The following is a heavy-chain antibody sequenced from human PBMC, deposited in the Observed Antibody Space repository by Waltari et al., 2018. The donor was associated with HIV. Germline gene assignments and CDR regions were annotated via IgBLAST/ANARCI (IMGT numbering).Heavy chain of an antibody. CDR3: TRDLARYNWNDIPLDY. CDR1: GFSVSNHW. Sequence: VQLVESGGGSLKSGGSLRLSCAASGFSVSNHWMEWVRQGPGKGLVWLGRINSDGSTREYADAVKGRFVISRDNARNTVYLQVNSLRVEDTAVYYCTRDLARYNWNDIPLDYWGQGALVTVSS. D-gene: IGHD1-20*01. V-gene: IGHV3-74*01. CDR2: INSDGSTR. J-gene: IGHJ4*02.